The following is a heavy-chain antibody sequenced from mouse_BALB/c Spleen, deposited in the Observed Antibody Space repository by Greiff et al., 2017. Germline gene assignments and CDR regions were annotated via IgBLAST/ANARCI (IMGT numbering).Heavy chain of an antibody. D-gene: IGHD3-1*01. Sequence: EVKVVESGGGLVQPGGSRKLSCAASGFTFSSFGMHWVRQAPEKGLEWVAYISSGSSTIYYADTVKGRFTISRDNPKNTLFLQMTSLRSEDTAMYYCARGTARATSWFAYWGQGTLVTVSA. V-gene: IGHV5-17*02. J-gene: IGHJ3*01. CDR1: GFTFSSFG. CDR3: ARGTARATSWFAY. CDR2: ISSGSSTI.